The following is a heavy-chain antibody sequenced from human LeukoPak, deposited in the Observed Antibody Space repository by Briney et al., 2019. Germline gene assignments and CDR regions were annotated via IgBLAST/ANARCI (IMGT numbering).Heavy chain of an antibody. CDR1: RFTFSSYV. Sequence: PGGSLRLSCAASRFTFSSYVMSWVRQAPGKGLEWVSGITGSGGSTYYADSVKGRFTISRDSSKNTLYLQMNSLRAEDTAVYFCAEGGIAGNWFDPWGQGTLVTVSS. J-gene: IGHJ5*02. V-gene: IGHV3-23*01. CDR3: AEGGIAGNWFDP. CDR2: ITGSGGST. D-gene: IGHD6-13*01.